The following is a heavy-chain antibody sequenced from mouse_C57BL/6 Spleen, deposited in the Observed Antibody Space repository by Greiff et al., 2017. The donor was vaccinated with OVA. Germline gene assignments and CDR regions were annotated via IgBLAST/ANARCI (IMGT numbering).Heavy chain of an antibody. J-gene: IGHJ4*01. CDR3: ARRGANDGYSYAMDY. Sequence: QVQLQQSGAELVRPGPSVKMSCKASGYTFTNYWIGWAKQRPGHGLEWIGDIYPGGGYTNYNEKFKGKATLTADKSSSTAYMQFSSLTSEDSAIYYCARRGANDGYSYAMDYWGQGTSVTVSS. D-gene: IGHD2-3*01. CDR2: IYPGGGYT. V-gene: IGHV1-63*01. CDR1: GYTFTNYW.